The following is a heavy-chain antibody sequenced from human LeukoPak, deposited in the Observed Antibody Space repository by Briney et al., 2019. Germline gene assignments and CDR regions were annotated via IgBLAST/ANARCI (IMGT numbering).Heavy chain of an antibody. CDR1: RFTFSSYS. J-gene: IGHJ3*02. V-gene: IGHV3-21*04. CDR2: ISSRSSYK. D-gene: IGHD3-3*01. CDR3: AKGLRFLEWFSPTPKNAFDI. Sequence: GGSLRLSCAASRFTFSSYSMNWIRQAPGKGLEWVSAISSRSSYKYYADSVKGRFTVSRDNAKNSLYLQMNSLRAEDTAVYYCAKGLRFLEWFSPTPKNAFDIWGQGTMVTVSS.